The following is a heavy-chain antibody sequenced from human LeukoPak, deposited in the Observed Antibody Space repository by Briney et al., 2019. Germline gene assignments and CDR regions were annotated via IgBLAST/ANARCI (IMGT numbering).Heavy chain of an antibody. D-gene: IGHD6-13*01. CDR1: GFTVSSNY. J-gene: IGHJ4*02. Sequence: GGSLRLSCAASGFTVSSNYMSWVRQAPGKGLEWVSVIYSGGSTYYADSVKGRFTISRDNSKNTLYLQMNSLRAEDTAVYYCARVVAAAGYVFDYWGQGTLVTVSS. V-gene: IGHV3-66*01. CDR2: IYSGGST. CDR3: ARVVAAAGYVFDY.